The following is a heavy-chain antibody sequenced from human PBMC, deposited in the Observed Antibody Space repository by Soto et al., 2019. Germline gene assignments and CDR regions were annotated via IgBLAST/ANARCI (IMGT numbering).Heavy chain of an antibody. J-gene: IGHJ3*02. CDR1: GGSISSGGYY. Sequence: QVQLQESGPGLVKPSQPLSLTCTVSGGSISSGGYYWSWIRQHPGKGLEWIGYIYYSGSTYYNPSLKSRVTISVHTSKHQFSLKLSSVTAADTAVYYCARDGFYDSSGYPRVVAFHIWGQGTMVTVSS. CDR2: IYYSGST. V-gene: IGHV4-31*03. D-gene: IGHD3-22*01. CDR3: ARDGFYDSSGYPRVVAFHI.